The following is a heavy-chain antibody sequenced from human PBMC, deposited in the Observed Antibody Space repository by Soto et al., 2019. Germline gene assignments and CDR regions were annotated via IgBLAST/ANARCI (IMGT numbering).Heavy chain of an antibody. CDR3: ARDRPEDDFWVGYLDGMDV. Sequence: PGGSLRLSCAASGFTFSDYYMSWIRQAPGKGLEWVSYISSSGSTIYYADSVKGRFTISRDSAKNPLYLQMNSLRADDTAVYYCARDRPEDDFWVGYLDGMDVWGQGTRLTAP. CDR1: GFTFSDYY. CDR2: ISSSGSTI. V-gene: IGHV3-11*01. D-gene: IGHD3-3*01. J-gene: IGHJ6*02.